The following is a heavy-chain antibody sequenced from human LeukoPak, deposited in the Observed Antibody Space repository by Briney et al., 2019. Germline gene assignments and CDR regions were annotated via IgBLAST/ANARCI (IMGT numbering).Heavy chain of an antibody. V-gene: IGHV3-20*04. CDR3: ARDLSSSWYSLGY. CDR2: INWSGEST. J-gene: IGHJ4*02. Sequence: PGGSLRLSCAASGLTVGDYGMSWVRQAPGKGLEWVSGINWSGESTGYADSVKGRFTISRDNAENALYLQINSLRAEDTALYYCARDLSSSWYSLGYWGRGTLVTVSS. D-gene: IGHD6-13*01. CDR1: GLTVGDYG.